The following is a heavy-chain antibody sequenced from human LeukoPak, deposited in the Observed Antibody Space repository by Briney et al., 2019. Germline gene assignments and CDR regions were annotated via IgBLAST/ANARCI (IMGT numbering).Heavy chain of an antibody. CDR1: GGSISSSSYY. Sequence: TPSVTLSLTCTVSGGSISSSSYYWGWIRQPPGKGLEWIGIINYSGNSYSSPSLKGRVAISVDTSKNQFSLKLSSVTAADTAVYYCARRLIVMVAAKRRAYFDSWGQGTLVTVSS. CDR3: ARRLIVMVAAKRRAYFDS. V-gene: IGHV4-39*01. CDR2: INYSGNS. D-gene: IGHD2-15*01. J-gene: IGHJ4*02.